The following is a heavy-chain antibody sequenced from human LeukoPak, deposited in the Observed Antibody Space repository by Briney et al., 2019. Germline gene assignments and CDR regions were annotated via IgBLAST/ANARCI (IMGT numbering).Heavy chain of an antibody. Sequence: SETLSLTCTVSGGSINSYYWSWVRQPPGKGLERIGYIYYSGSTEYNPSLKSRVTISVDTSKNQFSLKMSSVTAADTAVYYCARARDGHINNWFDPWGQGTLVTVSS. J-gene: IGHJ5*02. V-gene: IGHV4-59*01. D-gene: IGHD5-24*01. CDR1: GGSINSYY. CDR3: ARARDGHINNWFDP. CDR2: IYYSGST.